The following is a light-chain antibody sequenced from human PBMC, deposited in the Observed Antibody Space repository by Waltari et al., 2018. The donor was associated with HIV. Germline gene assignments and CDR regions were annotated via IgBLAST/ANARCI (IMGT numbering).Light chain of an antibody. CDR3: QSYDKSLSGWV. Sequence: QPVVPQPPSVSGAPGQTVATYCPGRSPHTGAGYDVHCYQTFPRAPPKVVIYGNTNRPSGVPDRFSGSKSGSAASLVIAGLQADDEAEYYCQSYDKSLSGWVFGGGTKVTVL. V-gene: IGLV1-40*01. J-gene: IGLJ3*02. CDR1: SPHTGAGYD. CDR2: GNT.